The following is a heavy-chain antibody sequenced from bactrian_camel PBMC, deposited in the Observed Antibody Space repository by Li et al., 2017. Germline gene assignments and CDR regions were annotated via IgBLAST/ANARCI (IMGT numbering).Heavy chain of an antibody. CDR2: FDSDGST. V-gene: IGHV3S55*01. D-gene: IGHD1*01. CDR3: AVDFYCRSRLLLGVPVEYVDFASDWF. CDR1: GYTFGSEC. Sequence: HVQLVESGGGSVQAGGALRLSCNVSGYTFGSECMGWFRQVAGKERKPVAIFDSDGSTRYADFVKGRFAASKDNGKNALSLQMNSLKPEDTGVYTCAVDFYCRSRLLLGVPVEYVDFASDWFWGQGTQVTVS. J-gene: IGHJ4*01.